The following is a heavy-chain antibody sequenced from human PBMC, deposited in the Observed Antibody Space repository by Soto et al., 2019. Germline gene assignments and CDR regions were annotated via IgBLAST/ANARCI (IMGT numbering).Heavy chain of an antibody. CDR3: AREGRYCSGGSCYDE. CDR1: GYTFTGYY. CDR2: INPNSGGT. Sequence: QVQLVQSGAEVKKPGASVKVSCKASGYTFTGYYMHWVRQAPGQGLEWMGWINPNSGGTNYAQKFQGRVTMTRDTSISTADMELSRLRSDDTAVYYCAREGRYCSGGSCYDEWGQGTLVTVSS. V-gene: IGHV1-2*02. D-gene: IGHD2-15*01. J-gene: IGHJ4*02.